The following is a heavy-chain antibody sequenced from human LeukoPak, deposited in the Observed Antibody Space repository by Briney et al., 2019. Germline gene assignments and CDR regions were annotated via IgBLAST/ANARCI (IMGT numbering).Heavy chain of an antibody. CDR1: GYTFTNYG. D-gene: IGHD3-3*01. CDR2: ISAYNGNT. V-gene: IGHV1-18*01. Sequence: ASVQVSCKASGYTFTNYGINWVRQAPGQGLAWVGWISAYNGNTIYAQKLQGRVTMTTDASTSTAYMELRSLRSDDTAVYYCSRDAETTYYDFWCGYSGDWGQGTLVTVSS. CDR3: SRDAETTYYDFWCGYSGD. J-gene: IGHJ4*02.